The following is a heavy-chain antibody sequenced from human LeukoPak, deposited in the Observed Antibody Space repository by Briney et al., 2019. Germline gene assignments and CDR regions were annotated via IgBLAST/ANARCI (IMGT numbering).Heavy chain of an antibody. CDR2: INHSGSG. D-gene: IGHD3-10*01. CDR3: ARLRITMVRGVALDH. Sequence: SETLSLTCAVSGGSFSGYYWTWVRQPPGKGLEWIGEINHSGSGNYNPSLMRRGTISLGTSKNQFSLTLSSVTAADTAVYSCARLRITMVRGVALDHWGQGTLVTVSS. V-gene: IGHV4-34*01. CDR1: GGSFSGYY. J-gene: IGHJ5*02.